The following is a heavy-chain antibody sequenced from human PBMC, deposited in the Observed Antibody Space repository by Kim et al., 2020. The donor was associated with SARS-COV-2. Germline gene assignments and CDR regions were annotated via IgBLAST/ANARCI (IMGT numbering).Heavy chain of an antibody. V-gene: IGHV4-39*01. CDR1: GGSISSSSYY. Sequence: SETLSLTFTVSGGSISSSSYYWGWIRQPPGKGLEWFGSIYYSGSTYYNPSLKSRVTISVDTSKNQFSLKLSSVTAADTAVYYCARHYRSYYYYMDVWGKG. D-gene: IGHD3-16*02. CDR3: ARHYRSYYYYMDV. CDR2: IYYSGST. J-gene: IGHJ6*03.